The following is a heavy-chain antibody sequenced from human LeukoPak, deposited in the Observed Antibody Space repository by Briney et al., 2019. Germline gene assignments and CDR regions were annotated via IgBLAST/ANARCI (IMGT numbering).Heavy chain of an antibody. CDR3: ASNYYGSGSLDY. J-gene: IGHJ4*02. Sequence: SETLSLTCTVSGGSISSYYWIWIRQPPGKGLEWIGYIYYSGGTNYNPSLKSRVTISVDTSKNQFSLKVSSVTAADTAVYYCASNYYGSGSLDYWGQGNLVTVSS. CDR2: IYYSGGT. V-gene: IGHV4-59*08. CDR1: GGSISSYY. D-gene: IGHD3-10*01.